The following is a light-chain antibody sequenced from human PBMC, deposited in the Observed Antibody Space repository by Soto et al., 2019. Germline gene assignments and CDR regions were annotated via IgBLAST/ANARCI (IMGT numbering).Light chain of an antibody. Sequence: DIQMTQSPSTLSASIGDRVTITCRASQSISRWLAWYQQKSGTAPKLLIYGASTRATGVPARFSGSGFGTEFTLTISSLQSEDFAVYHCQQYNDWPRTFGQGTKVDIK. V-gene: IGKV1-5*01. CDR2: GAS. J-gene: IGKJ1*01. CDR1: QSISRW. CDR3: QQYNDWPRT.